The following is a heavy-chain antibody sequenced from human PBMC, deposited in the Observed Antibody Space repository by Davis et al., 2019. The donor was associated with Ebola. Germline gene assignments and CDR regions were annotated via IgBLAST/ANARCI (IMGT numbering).Heavy chain of an antibody. D-gene: IGHD6-13*01. J-gene: IGHJ6*02. V-gene: IGHV1-18*01. CDR1: GYTFTKFD. CDR2: IAVYNGDT. Sequence: AASVKVSCKSSGYTFTKFDISWVRQAPGQGLEWMGWIAVYNGDTKYAHEIQGRVTMTTDISTDTVYMDLRGLRSDDTAVYFCARIAAESDYGMDVWGQGTTVTVSS. CDR3: ARIAAESDYGMDV.